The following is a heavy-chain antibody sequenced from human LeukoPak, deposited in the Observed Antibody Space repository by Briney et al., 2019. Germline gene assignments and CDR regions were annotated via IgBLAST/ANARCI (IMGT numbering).Heavy chain of an antibody. Sequence: PGGSLRLSCVASGFTFTSYAMSWVRQAPGKGLEWVSSISSSSSYIYYADSVKGRFTISRDNAKNSLYLQMNSLRAEDTAAYYCAREPYYDFWSYFDYWGQGTLVTVSS. CDR3: AREPYYDFWSYFDY. CDR2: ISSSSSYI. J-gene: IGHJ4*02. V-gene: IGHV3-21*01. CDR1: GFTFTSYA. D-gene: IGHD3-3*01.